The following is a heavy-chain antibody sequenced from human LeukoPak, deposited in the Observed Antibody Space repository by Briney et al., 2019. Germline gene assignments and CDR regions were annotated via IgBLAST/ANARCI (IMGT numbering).Heavy chain of an antibody. CDR2: IRSKAYGGTT. J-gene: IGHJ4*02. CDR3: TRGRRATHDY. D-gene: IGHD1-26*01. Sequence: GGSLRLSCAASGFTLSSYSMNWVRQAPGKGLEGVGCIRSKAYGGTTEYAASVKGRLTISRDNSKSIAYLQMTSLKTEDTAVYYCTRGRRATHDYWGQGTLVTVSS. CDR1: GFTLSSYS. V-gene: IGHV3-49*04.